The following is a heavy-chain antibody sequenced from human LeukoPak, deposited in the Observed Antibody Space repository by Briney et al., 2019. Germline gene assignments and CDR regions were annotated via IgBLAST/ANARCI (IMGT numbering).Heavy chain of an antibody. J-gene: IGHJ5*02. Sequence: GGSLRLSCAASGFTFSSYGMHWVRQAPGKGLEWVAFIRYDGSNKYYADSVKGRFTISRDNSKNTLYLQMNSLRAEDTAVYYCAKDTAPAAAGTFYNWFDPWGQGTLVTVSS. V-gene: IGHV3-30*02. CDR1: GFTFSSYG. D-gene: IGHD6-13*01. CDR2: IRYDGSNK. CDR3: AKDTAPAAAGTFYNWFDP.